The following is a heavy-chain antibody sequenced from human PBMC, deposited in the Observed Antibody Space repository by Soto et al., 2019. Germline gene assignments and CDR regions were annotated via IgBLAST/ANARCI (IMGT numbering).Heavy chain of an antibody. V-gene: IGHV3-7*01. D-gene: IGHD6-13*01. J-gene: IGHJ4*02. CDR3: ARGAIAAAGIHDY. CDR1: GFTLSTYW. Sequence: GGSLRLSCAASGFTLSTYWMNWVRQAPGKGLEWVANIRQDGIEKYYVDSVKGRFTISRDNAKNSLYLQMDSLRVEDTALYYCARGAIAAAGIHDYWGQGALVTVSS. CDR2: IRQDGIEK.